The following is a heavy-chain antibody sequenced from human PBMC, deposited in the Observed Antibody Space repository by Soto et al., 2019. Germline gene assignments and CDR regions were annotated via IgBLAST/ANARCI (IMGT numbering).Heavy chain of an antibody. Sequence: QAHLEQSGAEVKRPGASVKVSCKASGYTFSDFDINWLRQASGQGPEWMGWMNAKSGDTFFAQRFQGKFNMTWDTSLSTAYTEVGSLTSDAKAMYYCARGNPFTYAGFYVWGQGTTVAVSS. CDR2: MNAKSGDT. CDR1: GYTFSDFD. D-gene: IGHD3-10*01. J-gene: IGHJ6*02. CDR3: ARGNPFTYAGFYV. V-gene: IGHV1-8*01.